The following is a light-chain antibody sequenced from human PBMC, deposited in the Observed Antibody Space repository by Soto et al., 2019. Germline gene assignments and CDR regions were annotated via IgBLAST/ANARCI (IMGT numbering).Light chain of an antibody. V-gene: IGKV1-9*01. CDR2: GAS. CDR1: QDVSRY. Sequence: QLTQSPSSLSASVGDRFTITCRASQDVSRYLAWYQQKAGKAPKLLIYGASTLQSGVPSRFSGFGSGTEFTLTISSLQPEDFATYHCQQLQRTPFTFGPGTTVDV. CDR3: QQLQRTPFT. J-gene: IGKJ3*01.